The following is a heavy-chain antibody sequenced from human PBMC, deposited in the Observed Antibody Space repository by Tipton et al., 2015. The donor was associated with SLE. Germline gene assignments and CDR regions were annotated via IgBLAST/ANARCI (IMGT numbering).Heavy chain of an antibody. Sequence: RSLRLSCETSGFTFNSYAFHWVRQAPGKGLEWLAVLWHDGSKEYYAESVTGRFRVSRDNSKKTLFLQMNSLRAEDTAVYYCARGDGNYYPSYLNYYMDVWGKGTTVTVSS. CDR1: GFTFNSYA. CDR3: ARGDGNYYPSYLNYYMDV. CDR2: LWHDGSKE. V-gene: IGHV3-33*01. J-gene: IGHJ6*03. D-gene: IGHD1-26*01.